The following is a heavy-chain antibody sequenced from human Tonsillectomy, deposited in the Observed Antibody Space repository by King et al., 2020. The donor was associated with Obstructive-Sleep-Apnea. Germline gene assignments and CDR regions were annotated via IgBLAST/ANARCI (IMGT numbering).Heavy chain of an antibody. V-gene: IGHV3-23*04. CDR3: AKARQPYVSGEDYLDY. CDR1: GFTFSSYA. J-gene: IGHJ4*02. Sequence: VQLVESGGGLVQPGGSLRLSCAASGFTFSSYAMSWGRQAPGKGLEWGSVISGSGGSTYYANSVKGRLTISRDNSKTTLYLQMNSLRAEDTAVYYCAKARQPYVSGEDYLDYWGQGTLVTVSS. CDR2: ISGSGGST. D-gene: IGHD6-19*01.